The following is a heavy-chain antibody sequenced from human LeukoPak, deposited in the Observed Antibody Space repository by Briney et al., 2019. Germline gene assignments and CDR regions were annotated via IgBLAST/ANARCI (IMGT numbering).Heavy chain of an antibody. CDR1: GFTFRSYC. CDR3: ARGRPHGNDY. Sequence: GGSLRLSCAASGFTFRSYCINWVRQAPRKGLVWVSRIASDGSSTTYADSVKDRFSISRDNAKNTLYLQMNSLRVEDTAVYYCARGRPHGNDYWGQGTLVTVSS. CDR2: IASDGSST. D-gene: IGHD4-23*01. V-gene: IGHV3-74*01. J-gene: IGHJ4*02.